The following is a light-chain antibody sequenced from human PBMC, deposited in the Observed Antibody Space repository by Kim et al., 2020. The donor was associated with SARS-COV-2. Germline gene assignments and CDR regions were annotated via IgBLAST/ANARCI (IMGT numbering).Light chain of an antibody. CDR3: SSYTSSSTLVV. CDR1: SSDVGAYND. V-gene: IGLV2-14*01. Sequence: QSITISCTGASSDVGAYNDVSWYQHHPGKAPKPMIYEVSNRPSGVSNRFSGSKSGNTASLTISGLQAEDEADYYCSSYTSSSTLVVFGGGTQLTVL. J-gene: IGLJ2*01. CDR2: EVS.